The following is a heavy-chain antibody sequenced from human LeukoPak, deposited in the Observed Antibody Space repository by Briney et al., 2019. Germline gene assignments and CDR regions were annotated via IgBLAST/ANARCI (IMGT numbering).Heavy chain of an antibody. J-gene: IGHJ4*02. CDR3: ASQTSYYYGSGSYDY. Sequence: SETLSLTCTVSGGSISSGGYYWSWIRQHPGKGLEWIGYIYYSGSTYYNPSLKSRVTISVDTSKNQFSLKLSSVTAAETAVYYCASQTSYYYGSGSYDYWGRGTLVTVSS. CDR2: IYYSGST. D-gene: IGHD3-10*01. CDR1: GGSISSGGYY. V-gene: IGHV4-31*03.